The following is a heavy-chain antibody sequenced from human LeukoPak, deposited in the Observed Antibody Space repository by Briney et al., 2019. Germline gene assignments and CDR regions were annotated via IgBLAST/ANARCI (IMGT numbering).Heavy chain of an antibody. CDR1: GGTFSSYT. CDR2: IIPILGIA. Sequence: SVKGACKASGGTFSSYTISWVRPAPGQGLEWMGRIIPILGIANYAQKFQGRVTITADKSTSTAYMELSSLRSEDTAVYYCASGYYVLFDYWGQGTLVTVSS. CDR3: ASGYYVLFDY. J-gene: IGHJ4*02. V-gene: IGHV1-69*02. D-gene: IGHD3-10*02.